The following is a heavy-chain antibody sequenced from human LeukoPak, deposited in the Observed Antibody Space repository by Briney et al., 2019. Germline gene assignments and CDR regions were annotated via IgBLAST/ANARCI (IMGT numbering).Heavy chain of an antibody. D-gene: IGHD6-6*01. J-gene: IGHJ4*02. V-gene: IGHV3-74*01. Sequence: PGGSLRLSCAASGLTFNNYWMHWVRQAPGKGLVWVSRINTDGSSTDYADSVKGRFTISRDNAKNTLYLQMNSLRAEDTAVYYCARGKLAAQDYWGQGTLVTVSS. CDR3: ARGKLAAQDY. CDR2: INTDGSST. CDR1: GLTFNNYW.